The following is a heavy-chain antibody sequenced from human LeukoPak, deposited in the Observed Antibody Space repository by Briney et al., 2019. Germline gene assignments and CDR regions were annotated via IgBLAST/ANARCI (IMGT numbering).Heavy chain of an antibody. CDR1: GFSFSEAW. D-gene: IGHD3-10*01. CDR2: INNDGSTT. V-gene: IGHV3-74*01. Sequence: PGGSLRLSCAASGFSFSEAWMHWVRQAPGKGLVWVSRINNDGSTTRYADSVKGRFTISRDNAKNTLYLQMSSLRAEDTAVYYCARVSGPGMNEYFHLWGQGTLVTVSS. J-gene: IGHJ1*01. CDR3: ARVSGPGMNEYFHL.